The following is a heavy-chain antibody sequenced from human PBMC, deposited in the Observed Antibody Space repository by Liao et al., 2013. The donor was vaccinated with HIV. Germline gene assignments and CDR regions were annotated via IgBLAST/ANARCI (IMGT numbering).Heavy chain of an antibody. V-gene: IGHV4-4*07. CDR2: ISTSGTT. CDR3: ASLGAASPFDY. D-gene: IGHD6-13*01. Sequence: QVHLQESGPGLVKPSETLSLTCTVSAGSITRYHWSWIRQPAGKGLEWIGRISTSGTTNYNPSLMSRVTMSVDTSKSQFSLRLTSMTAADTAVYYCASLGAASPFDYWGQGILVTVSS. CDR1: AGSITRYH. J-gene: IGHJ4*02.